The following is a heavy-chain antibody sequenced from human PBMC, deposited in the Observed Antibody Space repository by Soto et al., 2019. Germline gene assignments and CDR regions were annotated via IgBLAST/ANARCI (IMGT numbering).Heavy chain of an antibody. CDR3: TTAHAGELNN. D-gene: IGHD1-7*01. V-gene: IGHV4-4*02. Sequence: QVQLQESGPGLVKPSGTLSLTCAVSGGSISSSSWWTWFRQSPGKGLEWIREIFERGATNYNPSLNSRLTMSVDKSTNQVSLNLSSLTAADTAVYFCTTAHAGELNNWGQGTLVTVSS. CDR1: GGSISSSSW. J-gene: IGHJ4*02. CDR2: IFERGAT.